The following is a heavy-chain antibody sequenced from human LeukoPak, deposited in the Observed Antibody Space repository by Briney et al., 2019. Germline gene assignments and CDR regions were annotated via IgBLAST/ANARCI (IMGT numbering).Heavy chain of an antibody. CDR1: GYSFTSYW. Sequence: GESLKISCKGSGYSFTSYWIGWVRQMPGKGLEWMGIIYPGDSDTRYSPSFQGQVTISADKSISTAYLQWSSLKASDTAMYYCARLSSGWYGQVNHFDYWGRGTLVTVSS. J-gene: IGHJ4*02. D-gene: IGHD6-19*01. V-gene: IGHV5-51*01. CDR3: ARLSSGWYGQVNHFDY. CDR2: IYPGDSDT.